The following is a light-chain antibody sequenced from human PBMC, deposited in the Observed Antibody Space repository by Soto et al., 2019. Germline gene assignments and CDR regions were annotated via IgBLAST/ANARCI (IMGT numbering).Light chain of an antibody. CDR1: ESVSSK. CDR2: GAS. V-gene: IGKV3-15*01. Sequence: EIVMTQSPATLSVSPGERATLSCRASESVSSKLVWYQQKPGQPPRLLIYGASTRATGIPARFSGSGSGTEFTLTISSLQSVDFAVYSCQQYNNWPWTFGQGTKVDIK. J-gene: IGKJ1*01. CDR3: QQYNNWPWT.